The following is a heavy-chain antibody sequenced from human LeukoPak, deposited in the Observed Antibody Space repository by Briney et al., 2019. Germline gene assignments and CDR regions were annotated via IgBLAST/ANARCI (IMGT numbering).Heavy chain of an antibody. CDR2: IIPIFGTA. V-gene: IGHV1-69*13. D-gene: IGHD1-26*01. CDR1: GGTFSSYA. Sequence: ASVKVSCKASGGTFSSYAISWVRQAPGQGLEWMGGIIPIFGTANYAQKFQGRVTITADESMSTAYMELSSLRSEDTAVYYCAGIGSYYSDYYYGMDVWGQGTTVTVSS. J-gene: IGHJ6*02. CDR3: AGIGSYYSDYYYGMDV.